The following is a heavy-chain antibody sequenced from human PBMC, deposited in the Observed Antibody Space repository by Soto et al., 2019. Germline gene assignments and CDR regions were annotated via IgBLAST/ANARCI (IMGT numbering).Heavy chain of an antibody. CDR3: VRELGRAY. Sequence: PGGSLRLSCAASGFTLSNYWMTWVRQAPGKGLEWVAKINKDGSQKNYVDSVKGRFTIARDNGQNSLSLQINSLRVEETAGDYWVRELGRAYWGQGGLVTSPQ. CDR2: INKDGSQK. CDR1: GFTLSNYW. J-gene: IGHJ4*02. D-gene: IGHD7-27*01. V-gene: IGHV3-7*03.